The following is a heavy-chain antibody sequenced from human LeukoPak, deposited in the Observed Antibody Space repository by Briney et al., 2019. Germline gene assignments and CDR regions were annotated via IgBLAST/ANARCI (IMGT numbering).Heavy chain of an antibody. CDR1: GGSFSGYY. V-gene: IGHV4-34*01. J-gene: IGHJ6*04. CDR3: ARGRITMVRGVIITSHYYYGMDV. Sequence: SETLSLTCAVYGGSFSGYYWSWIRQPPGKGLEWIGETNHSGSTNYNPSLKSRVTISVDTSKNQFSLKLSSVTAADTAVYYCARGRITMVRGVIITSHYYYGMDVWGKGTTVTVSS. CDR2: TNHSGST. D-gene: IGHD3-10*01.